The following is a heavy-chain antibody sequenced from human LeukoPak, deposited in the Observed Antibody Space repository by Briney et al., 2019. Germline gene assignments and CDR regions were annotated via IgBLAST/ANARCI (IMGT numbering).Heavy chain of an antibody. CDR1: GGSFSGYY. CDR2: INHSGST. Sequence: SETLSLTCAVYGGSFSGYYWSWIRQPPGKGLEWIGEINHSGSTNYNASLKSRVTVSVDSSKNQFSPRLSSVTAADTAVYYCAPRGDIEHSYGYGKWFDPWGQGTRVTVSS. J-gene: IGHJ5*02. CDR3: APRGDIEHSYGYGKWFDP. V-gene: IGHV4-34*01. D-gene: IGHD5-18*01.